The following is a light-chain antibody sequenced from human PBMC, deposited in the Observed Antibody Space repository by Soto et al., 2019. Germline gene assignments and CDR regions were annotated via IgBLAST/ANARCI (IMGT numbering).Light chain of an antibody. CDR3: SSYAGSNSWV. V-gene: IGLV2-8*01. CDR1: SSDVGGYNY. Sequence: QSALTQPPSASGSPGQSVAISFTGTSSDVGGYNYGSWYQQHPGKAPKLMIYEVSKRPSGVPDRFSGSKSGNTASLTVSGLQAEDEADYYCSSYAGSNSWVFGGGTKLTVL. J-gene: IGLJ3*02. CDR2: EVS.